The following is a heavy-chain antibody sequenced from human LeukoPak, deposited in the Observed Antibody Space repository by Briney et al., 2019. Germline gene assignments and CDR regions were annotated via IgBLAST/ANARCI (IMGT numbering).Heavy chain of an antibody. CDR2: IIPIFGTA. J-gene: IGHJ6*03. CDR1: GGTFSSYA. V-gene: IGHV1-69*05. Sequence: SVKVSCKASGGTFSSYAISWVRQAPGQGLEWMGGIIPIFGTANYAQKFQGRVTMTTDTSTSTAYMELRSLRSDDTAVYYCARVQSYGPYYYYYMDVWGKGTTVTVSS. D-gene: IGHD5-18*01. CDR3: ARVQSYGPYYYYYMDV.